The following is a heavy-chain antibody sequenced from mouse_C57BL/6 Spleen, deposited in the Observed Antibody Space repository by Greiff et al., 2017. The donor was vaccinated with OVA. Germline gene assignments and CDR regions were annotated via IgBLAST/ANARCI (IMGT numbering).Heavy chain of an antibody. J-gene: IGHJ4*01. CDR1: GYTFTSYW. D-gene: IGHD3-2*02. Sequence: QVQLQQPGAELVKPGASVKMSCKASGYTFTSYWITWVKQRPGQGLEWMGDIYPGSGSTNYNEKFKSKATLTVDTSSSTAYMQLSSLTSEDSAVYYCSRGQLRLRAMDYWGKGTSVTVSS. V-gene: IGHV1-55*01. CDR3: SRGQLRLRAMDY. CDR2: IYPGSGST.